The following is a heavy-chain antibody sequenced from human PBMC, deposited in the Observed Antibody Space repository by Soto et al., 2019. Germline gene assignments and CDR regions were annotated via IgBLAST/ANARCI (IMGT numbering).Heavy chain of an antibody. CDR2: IYYSGST. Sequence: SETLSLTCTVSGGSISSYYWSWIRQPPGKGLEWIGYIYYSGSTNYNPSLKSPVTISVDTSKNQFSLKPSSVTAADTAVYYCASSSGWFLWDYYYMDVWGKGTTVTVSS. CDR1: GGSISSYY. J-gene: IGHJ6*03. CDR3: ASSSGWFLWDYYYMDV. D-gene: IGHD6-19*01. V-gene: IGHV4-59*01.